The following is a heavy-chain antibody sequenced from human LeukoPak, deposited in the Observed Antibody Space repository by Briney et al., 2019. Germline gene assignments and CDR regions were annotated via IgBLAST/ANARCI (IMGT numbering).Heavy chain of an antibody. CDR1: GGSISSYY. V-gene: IGHV4-59*01. D-gene: IGHD6-6*01. CDR3: AKYSTASYVTTRIGY. J-gene: IGHJ4*02. Sequence: KPSETLTLTFNASGGSISSYYWSWIRQPPGKGLEGIGHIYYSGSTNYNPSLKSRVNISVDTSKNLCFLKLSSVTAADTAVYYWAKYSTASYVTTRIGYWGPGTLVTVSS. CDR2: IYYSGST.